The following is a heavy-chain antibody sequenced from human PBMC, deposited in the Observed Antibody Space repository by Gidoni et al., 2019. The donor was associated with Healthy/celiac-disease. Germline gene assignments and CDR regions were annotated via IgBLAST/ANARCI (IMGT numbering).Heavy chain of an antibody. CDR3: ARTAVRERTPKNWYFDL. D-gene: IGHD1-1*01. V-gene: IGHV2-26*01. CDR1: GFSLSNARMG. Sequence: QVTLKESGPVLVKPTETLTLTCTVSGFSLSNARMGVSWIRQPPGKALEWLAHIFSNDEKSYSPSLKSRLTISKDTSKSQVVLTITNLDPVDTATYYCARTAVRERTPKNWYFDLLGRGTLVTVSS. J-gene: IGHJ2*01. CDR2: IFSNDEK.